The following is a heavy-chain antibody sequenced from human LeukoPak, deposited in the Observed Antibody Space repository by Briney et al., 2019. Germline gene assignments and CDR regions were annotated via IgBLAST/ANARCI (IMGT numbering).Heavy chain of an antibody. CDR1: GFTFGNFG. CDR2: ITGSSTWT. J-gene: IGHJ2*01. V-gene: IGHV3-23*01. D-gene: IGHD3-10*01. CDR3: ARELVSSGTGYFDL. Sequence: GGSLRLSCEASGFTFGNFGMTWVRQAPGKGLQWVSGITGSSTWTYYAASVKGRFTVSRDNSQNTLHMQMNSLRADDTAVYYCARELVSSGTGYFDLWGRGTLVTVSS.